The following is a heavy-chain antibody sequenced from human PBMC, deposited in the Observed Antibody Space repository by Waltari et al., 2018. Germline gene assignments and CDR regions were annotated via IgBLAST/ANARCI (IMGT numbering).Heavy chain of an antibody. D-gene: IGHD3-9*01. J-gene: IGHJ4*02. CDR2: IRSKAYGGTT. Sequence: EVQLVESGGGLVQSGRSLRLSCTASGFTFGDYAMSWVHQAPGKGLEWVGFIRSKAYGGTTEYAASVKGRFTISRDDSKSIAYLQMNSLKTEDTAVYYCTRDVDILTGVDYWGQGTLVTVSS. V-gene: IGHV3-49*04. CDR1: GFTFGDYA. CDR3: TRDVDILTGVDY.